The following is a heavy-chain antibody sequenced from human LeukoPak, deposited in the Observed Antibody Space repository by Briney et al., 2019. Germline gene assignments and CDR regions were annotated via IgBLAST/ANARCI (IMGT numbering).Heavy chain of an antibody. D-gene: IGHD2-2*01. CDR1: GGSFSGYY. Sequence: KPSETLSLTCAVYGGSFSGYYWSWIRQPPGKGLEWIGEINHSGSTNYNPSLKSRVTISVDTSKNQFSLKLSSVTAADTAVYYRARGRRNYYCSSTSCYAPYNWFDPWGQGTLVTVSS. CDR3: ARGRRNYYCSSTSCYAPYNWFDP. J-gene: IGHJ5*02. CDR2: INHSGST. V-gene: IGHV4-34*01.